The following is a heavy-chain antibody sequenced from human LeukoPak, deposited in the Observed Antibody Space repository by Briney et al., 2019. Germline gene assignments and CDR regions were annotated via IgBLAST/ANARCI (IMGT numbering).Heavy chain of an antibody. CDR1: GGTFSSYA. CDR2: IIPIFGTA. J-gene: IGHJ4*02. D-gene: IGHD1-26*01. Sequence: SVKVSCKASGGTFSSYAISWVRQAPGQGLEWMGGIIPIFGTANYAQKFQGRVTITTDESTSTAYIELSSLRSEDTAVYYCARRGIVGATYFDYWGQGTLVTVSS. CDR3: ARRGIVGATYFDY. V-gene: IGHV1-69*05.